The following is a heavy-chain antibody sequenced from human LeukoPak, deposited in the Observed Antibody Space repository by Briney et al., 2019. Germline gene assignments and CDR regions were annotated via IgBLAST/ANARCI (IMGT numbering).Heavy chain of an antibody. D-gene: IGHD3-16*02. CDR1: GYTFTSYV. V-gene: IGHV1-18*04. CDR3: ARDLWAYDYVWGSYRYSHDAFDI. Sequence: ASVKVSCKASGYTFTSYVSSWVRQAPGQGLEWMGWISAYNGNTNYAQKLQGRVTMTTDTSTSTAYMELRSLRSDDTAVYYCARDLWAYDYVWGSYRYSHDAFDIWGQGTMVTVSS. CDR2: ISAYNGNT. J-gene: IGHJ3*02.